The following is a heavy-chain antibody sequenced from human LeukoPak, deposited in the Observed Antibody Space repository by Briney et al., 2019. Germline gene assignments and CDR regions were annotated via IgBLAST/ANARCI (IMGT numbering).Heavy chain of an antibody. V-gene: IGHV4-39*01. Sequence: SETLSLTCTVSGGSISSSSYYWGWIRQPPGKGLDWIGTIYYGGSTYYNPSLKSRVTTSVDTSKSQFSLKLSSVTAADTAIYYCARHIWDYYDSSGYPIYFQNWGQGTLVTVSS. D-gene: IGHD3-22*01. CDR1: GGSISSSSYY. CDR2: IYYGGST. CDR3: ARHIWDYYDSSGYPIYFQN. J-gene: IGHJ1*01.